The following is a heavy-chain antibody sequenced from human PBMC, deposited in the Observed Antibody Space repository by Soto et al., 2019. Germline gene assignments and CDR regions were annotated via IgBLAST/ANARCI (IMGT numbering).Heavy chain of an antibody. CDR3: AKRSPIVVVPAAIQVGFDY. Sequence: PGGSLRLSCAASGFTFSSYAMSWVRQAPGKGLEWVSTINDGGGRTYYADSVKGRFTISRDNSKNTLYLQMNSLRAEDTAVYYCAKRSPIVVVPAAIQVGFDYWGQGTLVTAPQ. V-gene: IGHV3-23*01. J-gene: IGHJ4*02. CDR1: GFTFSSYA. CDR2: INDGGGRT. D-gene: IGHD2-2*01.